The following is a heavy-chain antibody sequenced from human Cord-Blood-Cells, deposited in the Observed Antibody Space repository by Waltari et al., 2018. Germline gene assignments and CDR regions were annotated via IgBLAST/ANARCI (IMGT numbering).Heavy chain of an antibody. J-gene: IGHJ4*02. CDR3: ARERGWELLLDY. Sequence: QVQLVESGGGLVKPGGSLRLYCAASGFTFSYYYISWIRQAPGRGRGWFSYIRSSGSTKYYEDSVKGRFTISRNNAKTSLYLQINSRRAEETAVYSGARERGWELLLDYWGQGTLVTVSS. CDR1: GFTFSYYY. V-gene: IGHV3-11*01. D-gene: IGHD2-15*01. CDR2: IRSSGSTK.